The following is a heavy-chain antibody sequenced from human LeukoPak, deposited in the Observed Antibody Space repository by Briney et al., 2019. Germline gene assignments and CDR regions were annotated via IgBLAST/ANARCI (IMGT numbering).Heavy chain of an antibody. CDR3: ARSPTPVRYSGYDGEGFFDY. V-gene: IGHV3-7*01. CDR2: IKQDGSEK. CDR1: GFSFNNYW. J-gene: IGHJ4*02. Sequence: GGSLRLSCAASGFSFNNYWMTWVRQAPGKGLEWVANIKQDGSEKYYVDSVKGRFTISRDNARNSLYLQMNSLRAEDTAVYYCARSPTPVRYSGYDGEGFFDYWGQGTLVTVSS. D-gene: IGHD5-12*01.